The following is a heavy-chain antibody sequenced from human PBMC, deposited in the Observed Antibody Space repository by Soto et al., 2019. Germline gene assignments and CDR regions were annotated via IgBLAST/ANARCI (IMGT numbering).Heavy chain of an antibody. D-gene: IGHD5-12*01. V-gene: IGHV3-23*01. CDR1: GFTFSSYA. CDR2: ISGSGGST. Sequence: RRLSCAASGFTFSSYAMSWVRQAPGKGLEWVSAISGSGGSTYYADSVKGRFTISRDNSKNTLYLQMNSLRAEDTAVYYCAKDQGDIVATKPDYWGQGTLVTVSS. J-gene: IGHJ4*02. CDR3: AKDQGDIVATKPDY.